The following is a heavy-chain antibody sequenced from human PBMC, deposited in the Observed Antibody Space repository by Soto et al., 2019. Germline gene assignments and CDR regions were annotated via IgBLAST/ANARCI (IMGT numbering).Heavy chain of an antibody. J-gene: IGHJ6*02. CDR1: GGSISSYY. D-gene: IGHD2-15*01. Sequence: SETLSLTCTVSGGSISSYYWSWIRQPPGKGLEWIGYIYYSGSTNYNPSLKSRVTISVDTSKNQFSLKLSSVTAADTAVYYCARFGPATATNSYYYYYGMDVWGQGTTVTVSS. CDR2: IYYSGST. V-gene: IGHV4-59*01. CDR3: ARFGPATATNSYYYYYGMDV.